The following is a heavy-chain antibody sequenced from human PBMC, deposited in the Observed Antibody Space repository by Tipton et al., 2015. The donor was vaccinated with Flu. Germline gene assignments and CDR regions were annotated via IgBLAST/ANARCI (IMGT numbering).Heavy chain of an antibody. Sequence: LRFSCTVSGGSISSYYWSWIRQPPGKGLEWIGYIYYSGSTNYNPSLKSRVTISVDTSKNQFSLKLGSVTAADTAVYYCARDSEVGIAAAYYYYGMDVWGQGTTVTVSS. J-gene: IGHJ6*02. CDR3: ARDSEVGIAAAYYYYGMDV. V-gene: IGHV4-59*01. CDR1: GGSISSYY. D-gene: IGHD6-13*01. CDR2: IYYSGST.